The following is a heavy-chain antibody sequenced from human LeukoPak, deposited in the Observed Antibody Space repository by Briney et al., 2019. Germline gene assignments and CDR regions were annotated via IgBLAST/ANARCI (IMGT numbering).Heavy chain of an antibody. CDR1: GFTFSNYW. Sequence: PGGSLRLSCAASGFTFSNYWMHWIRQVPGKGLVWVSHIKYDGSATNYADSVKGRFTISRDNAKNTLYLQMNSLRAEDTAVYYCAKPRVEATIRTSFDYWGQGTLVTVSS. V-gene: IGHV3-74*01. CDR3: AKPRVEATIRTSFDY. D-gene: IGHD5-12*01. J-gene: IGHJ4*02. CDR2: IKYDGSAT.